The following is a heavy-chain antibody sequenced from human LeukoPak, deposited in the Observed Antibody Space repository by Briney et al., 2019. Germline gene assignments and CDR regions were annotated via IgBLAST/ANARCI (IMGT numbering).Heavy chain of an antibody. CDR1: GFTFSSHA. D-gene: IGHD2-21*02. V-gene: IGHV3-23*01. J-gene: IGHJ4*02. CDR3: SKDLGGWGRLGLNDY. Sequence: GGSLRLSCAASGFTFSSHAMSWVRQAPGKGLEWVSAISTSGGTTDYADSVKGRFTISRDNSKNTLYLQLNSLRAEDTAVYYCSKDLGGWGRLGLNDYWGQGTLVTVSS. CDR2: ISTSGGTT.